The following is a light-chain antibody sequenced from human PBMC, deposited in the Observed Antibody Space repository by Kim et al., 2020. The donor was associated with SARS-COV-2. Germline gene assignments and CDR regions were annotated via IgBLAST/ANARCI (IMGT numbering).Light chain of an antibody. CDR2: QHT. Sequence: SYELTQPPSVSVSPGQTASISCSGDKLGDKYAFWYQQKPGQSPVLVIHQHTKRPSGIPGRFSGSSSGNTATLTISETQATDEADYYCQAWDSGTAIFGGG. CDR3: QAWDSGTAI. J-gene: IGLJ2*01. V-gene: IGLV3-1*01. CDR1: KLGDKY.